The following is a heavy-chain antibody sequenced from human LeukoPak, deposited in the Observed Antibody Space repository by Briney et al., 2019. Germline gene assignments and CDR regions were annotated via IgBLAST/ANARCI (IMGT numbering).Heavy chain of an antibody. CDR1: GFTFSSYA. CDR3: ARDWMDWNSGFDAFDI. D-gene: IGHD1-7*01. Sequence: PGRSLRLSCAASGFTFSSYAMHWVRQAPGKGLEWVAVISYDGSNKYYADSVKGRFTISRDNSKNTLYLQMNSLRAEDTAVYYCARDWMDWNSGFDAFDIWGQGTMVTVSS. CDR2: ISYDGSNK. J-gene: IGHJ3*02. V-gene: IGHV3-30-3*01.